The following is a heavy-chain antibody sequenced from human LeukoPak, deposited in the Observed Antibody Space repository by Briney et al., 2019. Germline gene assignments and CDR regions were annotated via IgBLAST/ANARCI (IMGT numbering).Heavy chain of an antibody. V-gene: IGHV4-34*01. Sequence: SEILSLTCAVYGGSFSGYYWSWIRQPPGKGLEWIGEINHSGSTNYNPSLKSRVTISVDTSKNQFSLKLSSVTAADTAVYYCARVPRIAVAGKGGFDYWGQGTLVTVSS. CDR3: ARVPRIAVAGKGGFDY. D-gene: IGHD6-19*01. CDR1: GGSFSGYY. CDR2: INHSGST. J-gene: IGHJ4*02.